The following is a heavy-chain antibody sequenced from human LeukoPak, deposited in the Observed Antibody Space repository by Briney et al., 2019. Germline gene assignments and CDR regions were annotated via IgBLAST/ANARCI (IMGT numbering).Heavy chain of an antibody. CDR1: GFTVSSNY. J-gene: IGHJ4*02. V-gene: IGHV3-66*01. D-gene: IGHD6-13*01. CDR2: IYSGGST. Sequence: GGSLRLSCAASGFTVSSNYMSWVRQAPGKRLEWVSVIYSGGSTYYADSVKGRFTISRDNSKNTLYLQMNSLRAEDTAVYYCARYSSSWGYFDYWGQGTLVTVSS. CDR3: ARYSSSWGYFDY.